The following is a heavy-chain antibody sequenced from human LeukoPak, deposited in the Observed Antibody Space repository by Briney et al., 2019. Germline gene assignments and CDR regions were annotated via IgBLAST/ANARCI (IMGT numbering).Heavy chain of an antibody. CDR2: IIPIFGTA. CDR3: ARGKSRGSHIDY. D-gene: IGHD1-26*01. V-gene: IGHV1-69*13. Sequence: SVKVSCKASGYTFTAYYIHWVRQAPGQGLEWMGGIIPIFGTANYAQKFQGRVTITADESTSTAYMELSSLRSEDTAVYYCARGKSRGSHIDYWGQGTLVTVSS. J-gene: IGHJ4*02. CDR1: GYTFTAYY.